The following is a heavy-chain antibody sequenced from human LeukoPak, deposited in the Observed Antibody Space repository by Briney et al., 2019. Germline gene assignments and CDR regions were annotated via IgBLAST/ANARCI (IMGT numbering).Heavy chain of an antibody. CDR1: GFTFSHAW. CDR2: IKNEVDGGTT. J-gene: IGHJ4*02. Sequence: GGSLRLSCAVSGFTFSHAWMSWVRQAPGRGLEWVGRIKNEVDGGTTDYAAPVKGRFTIARDDSKNTLYLQMNSLKSEDTAVYYCTTIRGFCGGRSCLGYWGQGTLVAVSS. D-gene: IGHD2-15*01. V-gene: IGHV3-15*01. CDR3: TTIRGFCGGRSCLGY.